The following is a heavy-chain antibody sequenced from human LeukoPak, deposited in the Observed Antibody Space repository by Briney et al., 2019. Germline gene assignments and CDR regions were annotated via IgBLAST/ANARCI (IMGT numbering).Heavy chain of an antibody. CDR1: GFTFSSYA. CDR3: ARWNYDFWSDDAGPLYWFDP. V-gene: IGHV3-23*01. Sequence: GGSLRLSCAASGFTFSSYAMSWVRQAPGKGLEWVSAISGSGGSTYYADSVKGRFTIPRDNSKNTLYLQMNSLRAEDTAVYYCARWNYDFWSDDAGPLYWFDPWGQGTLVTVSS. J-gene: IGHJ5*02. CDR2: ISGSGGST. D-gene: IGHD3-3*01.